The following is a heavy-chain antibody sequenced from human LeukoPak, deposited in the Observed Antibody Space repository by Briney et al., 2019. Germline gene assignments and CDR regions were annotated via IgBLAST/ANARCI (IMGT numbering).Heavy chain of an antibody. Sequence: PGGSLRLSCAASGVTFDDYAMHWVWQAPGKGLEWVSGISWNSGSIGYADSVKGRFTISRDNAKNSLYLQMNSLRAEDTALYYCAIGVPAGYYYYMDVWGKGTTVTVSS. J-gene: IGHJ6*03. CDR2: ISWNSGSI. D-gene: IGHD2-2*01. CDR3: AIGVPAGYYYYMDV. CDR1: GVTFDDYA. V-gene: IGHV3-9*01.